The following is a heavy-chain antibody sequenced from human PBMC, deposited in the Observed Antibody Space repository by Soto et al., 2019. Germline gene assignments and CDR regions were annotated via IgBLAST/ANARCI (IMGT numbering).Heavy chain of an antibody. CDR2: IYYSGST. J-gene: IGHJ4*02. CDR3: AGPRVKYSSSRTQRRPPPFDY. V-gene: IGHV4-39*01. Sequence: SETLSLTCTVSGGSISSSSYYWGWIRQPPGKGLEWIGSIYYSGSTYYNPSLKSRVTISVDTSKNQFSLKLSSVTAADTAVYYCAGPRVKYSSSRTQRRPPPFDYWGQGTLVTVSS. CDR1: GGSISSSSYY. D-gene: IGHD6-13*01.